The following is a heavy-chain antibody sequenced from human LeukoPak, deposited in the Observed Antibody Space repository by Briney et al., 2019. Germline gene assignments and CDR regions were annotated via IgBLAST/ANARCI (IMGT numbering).Heavy chain of an antibody. Sequence: QPGGSLRLSCAASGFAFSNYGMNWVRQAPGKGLEWVSGITGSGSTIYYADSVKGRFTISRDNAKNSLYLQMNSLRAEDTALYHCARAVEVKGRGDAFDIRGQGTMVTVSS. CDR2: ITGSGSTI. J-gene: IGHJ3*02. V-gene: IGHV3-48*04. D-gene: IGHD3-10*01. CDR3: ARAVEVKGRGDAFDI. CDR1: GFAFSNYG.